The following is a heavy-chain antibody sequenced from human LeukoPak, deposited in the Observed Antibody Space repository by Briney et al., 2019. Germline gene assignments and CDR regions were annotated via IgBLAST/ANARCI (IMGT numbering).Heavy chain of an antibody. D-gene: IGHD5-12*01. Sequence: GGSLRLSCASSGFTFSSYWMSLVRQAPGKGLEWVANIKQDGSEKYYVDSVKGRFTISRDNAKKSLYLQMNSLRAEDTAVYYYARRYSGYDQGFFDYWGQGTLVTVSS. V-gene: IGHV3-7*04. CDR1: GFTFSSYW. CDR2: IKQDGSEK. J-gene: IGHJ4*02. CDR3: ARRYSGYDQGFFDY.